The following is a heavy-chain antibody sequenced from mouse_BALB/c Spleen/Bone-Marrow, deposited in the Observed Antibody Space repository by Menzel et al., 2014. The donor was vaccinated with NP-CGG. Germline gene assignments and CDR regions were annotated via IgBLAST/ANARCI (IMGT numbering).Heavy chain of an antibody. CDR1: GYTFSTYW. CDR3: ARLITTGGFAY. CDR2: ILPGSGTT. V-gene: IGHV1-9*01. Sequence: VQLQQSGAELMKPGASVKISCKATGYTFSTYWIEWVKQRPGHGLEWIGEILPGSGTTNYNEKFKGKATFTADTSSNTAYMQPSSLTSEDSAVYYCARLITTGGFAYWGQGTLVTVSA. D-gene: IGHD2-4*01. J-gene: IGHJ3*01.